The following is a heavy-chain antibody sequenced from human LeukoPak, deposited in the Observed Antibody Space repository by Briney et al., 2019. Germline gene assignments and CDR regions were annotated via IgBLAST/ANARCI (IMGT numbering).Heavy chain of an antibody. CDR1: GYTFTDYH. V-gene: IGHV1-2*06. J-gene: IGHJ6*02. D-gene: IGHD3-10*01. CDR2: IIPSSGGT. CDR3: ALNLRAPATGMDV. Sequence: ASVKVSCKASGYTFTDYHMDWVRQAPGQGLEWLGRIIPSSGGTNYGQRFQGRVTMTRATSITTAYMELSRLRSDDTAMYYCALNLRAPATGMDVWGQGTTVTVSS.